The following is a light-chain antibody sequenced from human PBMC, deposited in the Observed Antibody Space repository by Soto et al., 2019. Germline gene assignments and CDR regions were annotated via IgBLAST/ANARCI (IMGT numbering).Light chain of an antibody. J-gene: IGLJ3*02. CDR2: EVS. CDR1: SSDVGGYNY. V-gene: IGLV2-14*01. CDR3: SSYTSSSTRV. Sequence: QSALTQPASVSGSPGQSITISCTGTSSDVGGYNYVSWYQQHPGKAPKLMIYEVSNRPSGVSNRFSGSKSGNTASLTISGRQAEEEADYYCSSYTSSSTRVFGGGTKLTVL.